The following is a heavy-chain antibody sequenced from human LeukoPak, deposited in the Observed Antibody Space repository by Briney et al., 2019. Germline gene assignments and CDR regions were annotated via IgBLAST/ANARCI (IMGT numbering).Heavy chain of an antibody. CDR3: ARQRNYDILTGYRRGYGMDV. D-gene: IGHD3-9*01. CDR1: GGSIVSTDYY. V-gene: IGHV4-39*01. CDR2: IYYSGHS. J-gene: IGHJ6*02. Sequence: PSETLSLTCTVSGGSIVSTDYYWGWIRQPPGKGLQWIGSIYYSGHSYSNLSLKSRVTISVEMSKNRFSLKLSSVTAADTALYYCARQRNYDILTGYRRGYGMDVWGQGTTVTVSS.